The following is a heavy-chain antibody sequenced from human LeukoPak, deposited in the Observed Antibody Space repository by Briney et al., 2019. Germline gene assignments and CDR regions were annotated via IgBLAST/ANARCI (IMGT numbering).Heavy chain of an antibody. Sequence: SETLSLTCTVSSYSIRSDYYWGWIRQTPGKGLGWIASINHSGITYYNPSLKSRVTISVDMSKNQFSLKLTSVTAADTAVYYCGRDRPRRYYDYWGQGILVTVSS. CDR1: SYSIRSDYY. CDR2: INHSGIT. V-gene: IGHV4-38-2*02. CDR3: GRDRPRRYYDY. J-gene: IGHJ4*02. D-gene: IGHD3-10*01.